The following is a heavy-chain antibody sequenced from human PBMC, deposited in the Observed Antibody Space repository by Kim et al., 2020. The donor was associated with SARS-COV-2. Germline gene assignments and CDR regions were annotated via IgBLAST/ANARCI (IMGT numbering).Heavy chain of an antibody. Sequence: KFQGRVTITADRSASTFYMDLSSLRSEDTAVYYCARDDLHDSTYFYYGMDVWGRGTTVTVSS. V-gene: IGHV1-69*04. D-gene: IGHD3-3*01. J-gene: IGHJ6*02. CDR3: ARDDLHDSTYFYYGMDV.